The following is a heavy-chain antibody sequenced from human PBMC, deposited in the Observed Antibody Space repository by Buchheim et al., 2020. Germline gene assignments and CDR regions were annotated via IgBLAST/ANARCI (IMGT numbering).Heavy chain of an antibody. J-gene: IGHJ6*02. V-gene: IGHV4-61*02. CDR2: IYTSGST. CDR1: GGSISSGSYY. Sequence: QVQLQESGPGLVKPSQTLSLTCTVSGGSISSGSYYWSWIRQPAGKGLEWIGRIYTSGSTNYNPSLKSRATISVDTSKNQFSLKLSSVTAADTAVYYCARANYYYGMDVWGQGTT. CDR3: ARANYYYGMDV.